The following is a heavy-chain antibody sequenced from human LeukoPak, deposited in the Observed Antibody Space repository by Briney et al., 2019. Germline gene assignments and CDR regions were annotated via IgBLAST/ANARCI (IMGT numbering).Heavy chain of an antibody. J-gene: IGHJ4*02. CDR2: VNLQGST. V-gene: IGHV4-4*02. CDR3: AREGGPYRPLDY. Sequence: SETLSLTCGVSGGSISNTNWWTWVRQPPGKGLEWIGEVNLQGSTNYNPSLKSRGAISVEKSANHISLKLTSVTAADTAVYYCAREGGPYRPLDYSGQGTLVTVAS. CDR1: GGSISNTNW.